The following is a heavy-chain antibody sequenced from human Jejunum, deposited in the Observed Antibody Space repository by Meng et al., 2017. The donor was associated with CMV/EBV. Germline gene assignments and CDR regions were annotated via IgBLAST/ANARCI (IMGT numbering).Heavy chain of an antibody. CDR3: ARDLWEGFDY. CDR2: ITKSSSNT. Sequence: CAAYGFTFSRYSMNWVRQAPGKGLEWVSSITKSSSNTYDADSVKGRFTISRDNAKNSLYLQMNSLRAEDTAVYYCARDLWEGFDYWGQGTLVTVSS. D-gene: IGHD1-26*01. J-gene: IGHJ4*02. CDR1: GFTFSRYS. V-gene: IGHV3-21*01.